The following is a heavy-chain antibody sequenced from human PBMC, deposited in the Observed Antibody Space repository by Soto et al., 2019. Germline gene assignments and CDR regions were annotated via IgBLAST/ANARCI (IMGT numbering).Heavy chain of an antibody. CDR1: GFTFSSYG. J-gene: IGHJ3*02. V-gene: IGHV3-30*18. CDR3: AKPGSHYDSSGFSSWPFDI. CDR2: ISYDGSNK. Sequence: GGSLSLSCAASGFTFSSYGMHWVRQAPGKGLEWVAVISYDGSNKYYADSVKGRFTISRDNSKNTLYLPMNSLRAEDTAVYYCAKPGSHYDSSGFSSWPFDIWGQGTMVTVSS. D-gene: IGHD3-22*01.